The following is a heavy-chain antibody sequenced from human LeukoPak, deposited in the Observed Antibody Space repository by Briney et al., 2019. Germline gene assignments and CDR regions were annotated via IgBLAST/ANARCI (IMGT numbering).Heavy chain of an antibody. CDR3: AKAPRYASYFDY. D-gene: IGHD2-2*01. Sequence: GGSLRLSCSASGFTFDDYAMHWVRQAPGKGLEWVSGISWNGNSVGYADSVKGRFTISRDNAKNSLYLQMNSLRAEDTALYYCAKAPRYASYFDYWGQGTLVTVSS. V-gene: IGHV3-9*01. J-gene: IGHJ4*02. CDR2: ISWNGNSV. CDR1: GFTFDDYA.